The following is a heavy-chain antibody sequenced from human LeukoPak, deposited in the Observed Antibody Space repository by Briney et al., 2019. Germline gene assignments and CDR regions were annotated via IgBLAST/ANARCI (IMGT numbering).Heavy chain of an antibody. J-gene: IGHJ5*02. CDR1: GFIFSNYG. V-gene: IGHV3-33*01. D-gene: IGHD3-10*01. Sequence: GGSLRLSCAASGFIFSNYGMHWVRQAPGKGLEWVAIIWYDGDNKYYADSVEGRFTISRDNSENTLYLQMNSLRAEDTAVYYCARDHSYGSGSFQSYFDPWGQGTLVTVSS. CDR3: ARDHSYGSGSFQSYFDP. CDR2: IWYDGDNK.